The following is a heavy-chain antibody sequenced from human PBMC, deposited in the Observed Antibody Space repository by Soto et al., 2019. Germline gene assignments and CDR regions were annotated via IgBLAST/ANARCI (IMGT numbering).Heavy chain of an antibody. CDR1: GYTFTSYG. CDR3: ARGSSYGSRNYYYYMDV. J-gene: IGHJ6*03. V-gene: IGHV1-18*01. D-gene: IGHD5-18*01. CDR2: ISAYNGNT. Sequence: ASVKVSCKASGYTFTSYGISWVRQAPGQGLEWMGWISAYNGNTNYAQKLQGRVTITADKSTSTAYMELSSLRSEDTAVYYCARGSSYGSRNYYYYMDVWGKGTTVTVSS.